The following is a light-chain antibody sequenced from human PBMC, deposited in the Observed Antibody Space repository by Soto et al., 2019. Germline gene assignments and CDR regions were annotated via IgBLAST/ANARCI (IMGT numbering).Light chain of an antibody. CDR2: AAS. J-gene: IGKJ3*01. V-gene: IGKV1-5*01. Sequence: IQMTQSPSSLSASVGDRVTITCRASQIISTYLNWYQQRAGLAPRLLIYAASSLQSGVPPRFSGGGSGTEFTLTISGLQHDDFATYCCQMYNSYSFTFGPGTKVDNK. CDR1: QIISTY. CDR3: QMYNSYSFT.